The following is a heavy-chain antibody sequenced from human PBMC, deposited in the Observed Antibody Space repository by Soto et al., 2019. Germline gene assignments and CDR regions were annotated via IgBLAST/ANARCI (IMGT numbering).Heavy chain of an antibody. D-gene: IGHD5-18*01. V-gene: IGHV3-33*01. CDR1: GFTFSSYG. CDR2: IWYDGSNK. Sequence: PGGSLRLSCAASGFTFSSYGMHWVRQAPGKGLEWVAVIWYDGSNKYYADSVKGRFTISRDNSKNTLYLQMNSLRAEDTAVYYCARDATMVTSRYYYYGMDVWGQGTTVTVSS. J-gene: IGHJ6*02. CDR3: ARDATMVTSRYYYYGMDV.